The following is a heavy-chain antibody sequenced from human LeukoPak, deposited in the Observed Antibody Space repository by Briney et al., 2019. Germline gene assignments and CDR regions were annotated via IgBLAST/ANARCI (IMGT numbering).Heavy chain of an antibody. Sequence: GGSLRLSCAASGFTFSGSAMHWVRQASGKGLEWVGRIRSKANSYATAYAASVKGRFTISRDDSKNTAYLQMNSLKTEDTAVYYCTRQGIAAAGTSYYYYYYMDVWGKGTTVTISS. J-gene: IGHJ6*03. CDR2: IRSKANSYAT. D-gene: IGHD6-13*01. CDR1: GFTFSGSA. V-gene: IGHV3-73*01. CDR3: TRQGIAAAGTSYYYYYYMDV.